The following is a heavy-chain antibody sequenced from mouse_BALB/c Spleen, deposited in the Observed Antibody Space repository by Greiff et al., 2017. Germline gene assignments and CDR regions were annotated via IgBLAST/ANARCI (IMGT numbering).Heavy chain of an antibody. CDR3: ARDGLYDYQAWFAY. CDR1: GYAFSSSW. D-gene: IGHD2-4*01. Sequence: VQLQQSGPELVKPGASVKISCKASGYAFSSSWMNWVKQRPGQGLEWIGRIYPGDGDTNYNGKFKGKATLTADKSSSTAYMQLSSLTSVDSAVYFCARDGLYDYQAWFAYWGQGTLVTVSA. J-gene: IGHJ3*01. CDR2: IYPGDGDT. V-gene: IGHV1-82*01.